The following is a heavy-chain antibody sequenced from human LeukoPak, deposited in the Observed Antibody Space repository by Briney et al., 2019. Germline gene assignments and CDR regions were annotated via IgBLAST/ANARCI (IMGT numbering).Heavy chain of an antibody. CDR1: GYTFSTYP. V-gene: IGHV1-2*04. CDR3: ARDSSIAARPYGMDV. CDR2: INPNSGGT. J-gene: IGHJ6*02. Sequence: ASVKVSCKASGYTFSTYPINWVRQAPGQGLEWMGWINPNSGGTNYAQKFQGWVTMTRDTSISTAYMELSRLRSDDTAVYYCARDSSIAARPYGMDVWGQGTTVTVSS. D-gene: IGHD6-6*01.